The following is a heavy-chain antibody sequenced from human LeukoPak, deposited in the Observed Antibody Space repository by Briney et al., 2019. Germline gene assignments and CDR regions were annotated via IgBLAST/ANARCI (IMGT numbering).Heavy chain of an antibody. CDR3: ARVVAVAGTPGSWFDP. CDR1: GYTFTSYD. Sequence: ASVKVSCKASGYTFTSYDINWVRQATGQGLEWMGWMNPNSGNTGYAQKFQGRVTMTRNTSISTAYMELSSLRSEDTAVYYCARVVAVAGTPGSWFDPWGQGTLVTVSS. J-gene: IGHJ5*02. V-gene: IGHV1-8*01. CDR2: MNPNSGNT. D-gene: IGHD6-19*01.